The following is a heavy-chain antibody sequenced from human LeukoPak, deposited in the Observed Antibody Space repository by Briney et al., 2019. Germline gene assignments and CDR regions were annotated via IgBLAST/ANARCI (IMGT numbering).Heavy chain of an antibody. CDR2: IYYSGST. V-gene: IGHV4-59*01. J-gene: IGHJ4*02. CDR1: GGSISSYY. D-gene: IGHD1-26*01. Sequence: ETLSLTCTVSGGSISSYYWSWIRQPPGKGLEWIGYIYYSGSTNYNPSLKSRVTISVDTSKNQFSLKLSSVTAADTAVYYCARGALWGGATTIDYWGQGTLVTVSS. CDR3: ARGALWGGATTIDY.